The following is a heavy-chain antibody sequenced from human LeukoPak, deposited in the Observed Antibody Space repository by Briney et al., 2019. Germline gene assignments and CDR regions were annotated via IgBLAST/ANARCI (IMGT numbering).Heavy chain of an antibody. V-gene: IGHV3-7*04. D-gene: IGHD6-13*01. Sequence: PGGSLRLSCAASGFTFSSYWMSWVHQAPGKGLEWVANIKQDGSEEYYVDSVKGRFTISRDNAKNSLYLQMNSLRAEDTAVYYCARDFGQQLGLIDYWGQGTLVTVSS. CDR3: ARDFGQQLGLIDY. CDR1: GFTFSSYW. J-gene: IGHJ4*02. CDR2: IKQDGSEE.